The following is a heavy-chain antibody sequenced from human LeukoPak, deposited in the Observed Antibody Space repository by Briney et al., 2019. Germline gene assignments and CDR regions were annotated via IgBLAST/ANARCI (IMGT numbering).Heavy chain of an antibody. CDR1: GFTFSSYW. D-gene: IGHD3-22*01. CDR3: ASLTYYYNSSGYYLFDY. Sequence: GGSLRLSCAASGFTFSSYWMHWVRQAPGKGLVWVSRINSDGSSTSYADSVKGRFTISRDNAKNTLYLQMNSLRAEDTAVYYCASLTYYYNSSGYYLFDYWGQGTLVTVSS. J-gene: IGHJ4*02. CDR2: INSDGSST. V-gene: IGHV3-74*01.